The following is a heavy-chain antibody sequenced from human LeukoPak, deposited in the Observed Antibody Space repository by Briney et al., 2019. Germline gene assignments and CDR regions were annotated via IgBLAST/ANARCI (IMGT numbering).Heavy chain of an antibody. CDR1: GGSISTYY. CDR2: IYYSGST. J-gene: IGHJ5*02. Sequence: SETLPLTCTVTGGSISTYYWGWIRQPPGKGLEWIGYIYYSGSTNYNPSLKSRVTISVDTSKNQFSLKLSSVTAADTAVYYCARDRAGTNWFDPRGQGSLVTVSS. CDR3: ARDRAGTNWFDP. V-gene: IGHV4-59*01. D-gene: IGHD1-1*01.